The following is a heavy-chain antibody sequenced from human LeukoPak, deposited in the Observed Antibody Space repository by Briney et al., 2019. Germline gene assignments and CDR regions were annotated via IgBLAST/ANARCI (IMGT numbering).Heavy chain of an antibody. Sequence: PSETLSLTCTVSGGSVSSYYWSWIRQPPGKGLEWIGYIFYGGTTSHNPSLKSRVSLSVDTSKNQFSLKLNSVIAADTVVYYCARVGGVPLGAFDIWAQGTMVTVSS. V-gene: IGHV4-59*02. J-gene: IGHJ3*02. CDR3: ARVGGVPLGAFDI. CDR1: GGSVSSYY. D-gene: IGHD3-16*01. CDR2: IFYGGTT.